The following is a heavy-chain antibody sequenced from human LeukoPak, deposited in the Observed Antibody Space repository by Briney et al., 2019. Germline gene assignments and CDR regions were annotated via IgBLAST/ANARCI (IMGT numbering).Heavy chain of an antibody. CDR3: ARTPPGAGNWFDP. CDR2: IYSVGST. Sequence: PGGSLRLSCAASGFTVSNNYMSWVRQAPGKGLEWVSIIYSVGSTYYADSVKGRFTISRDNSKNTLFLQMNSLRAEDTAVYYCARTPPGAGNWFDPWGQGTLVTVSS. CDR1: GFTVSNNY. J-gene: IGHJ5*02. D-gene: IGHD2-15*01. V-gene: IGHV3-53*01.